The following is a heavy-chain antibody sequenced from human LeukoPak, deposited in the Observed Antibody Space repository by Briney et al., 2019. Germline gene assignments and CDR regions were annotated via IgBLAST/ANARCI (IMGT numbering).Heavy chain of an antibody. CDR1: GFSLSTSGVG. Sequence: SGPTLVKPTQTLTLTCTFSGFSLSTSGVGVGWLRQPPGKALEWLALIYWDDDKRYSPSLTSRLTITKDTSKNQVVLTMTNMDPVDTATYYWAHKPPSGWYQGWGQGTLVTVSS. J-gene: IGHJ4*02. V-gene: IGHV2-5*02. CDR3: AHKPPSGWYQG. CDR2: IYWDDDK. D-gene: IGHD6-19*01.